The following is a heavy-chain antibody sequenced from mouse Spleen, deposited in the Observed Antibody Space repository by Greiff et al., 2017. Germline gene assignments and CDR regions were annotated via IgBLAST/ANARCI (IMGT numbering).Heavy chain of an antibody. CDR3: ARDGYYFFDY. Sequence: EVQVVESGGGLVKPGGSLKLSCAASGFTFSSYAMSWVRQTPEKRLEWVATISSGGSYTYYPDSVKGRFTISRDNAKNTLYLQMSSLRSEDTAMYYCARDGYYFFDYWGQGTTLTVSS. D-gene: IGHD2-3*01. CDR2: ISSGGSYT. CDR1: GFTFSSYA. V-gene: IGHV5-9-3*01. J-gene: IGHJ2*01.